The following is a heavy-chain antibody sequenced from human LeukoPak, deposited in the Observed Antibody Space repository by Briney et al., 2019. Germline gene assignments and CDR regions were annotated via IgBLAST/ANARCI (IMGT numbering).Heavy chain of an antibody. Sequence: GGSLRLSCAASGIIFSNAWMKWVRQAPGKGLEWVGRIKRTADGGITDYAAPVKRRLTISRDDSKNTVYLQMNSLKIEDTAVYYCTRALCSSTSCYGYQYYFDYWGQGTLVTVSS. D-gene: IGHD2-2*01. CDR3: TRALCSSTSCYGYQYYFDY. V-gene: IGHV3-15*01. CDR2: IKRTADGGIT. J-gene: IGHJ4*02. CDR1: GIIFSNAW.